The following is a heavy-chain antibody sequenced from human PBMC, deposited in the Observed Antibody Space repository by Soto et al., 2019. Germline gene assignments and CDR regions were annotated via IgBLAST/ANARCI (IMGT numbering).Heavy chain of an antibody. J-gene: IGHJ6*02. V-gene: IGHV4-59*01. Sequence: SETLSLTCTVSGGSISSYYWSWIRQPPGKGLEWIGYIYYSGSTNYNPSLKSRVTISVDTSKNQFSLKLSSVTAADTAVYYCARGELLWFGELFSYYGMDVWGQGTTVTVS. CDR2: IYYSGST. CDR1: GGSISSYY. D-gene: IGHD3-10*01. CDR3: ARGELLWFGELFSYYGMDV.